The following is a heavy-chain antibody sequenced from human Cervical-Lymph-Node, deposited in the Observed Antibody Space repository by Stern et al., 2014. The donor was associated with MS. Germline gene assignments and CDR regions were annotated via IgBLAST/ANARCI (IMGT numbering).Heavy chain of an antibody. Sequence: VQLEESGGGVVQPGRSLRLSCAASGFTFSSYGMHWVRQAPGKGLERVAVIWYDGSDKYYADSVKGRFTISRDNSKNTLYLQMNSLRAEDTAVYYCARDEGIGGYFDYWGQGTLVTVSS. CDR1: GFTFSSYG. J-gene: IGHJ4*02. CDR3: ARDEGIGGYFDY. CDR2: IWYDGSDK. D-gene: IGHD1-26*01. V-gene: IGHV3-33*01.